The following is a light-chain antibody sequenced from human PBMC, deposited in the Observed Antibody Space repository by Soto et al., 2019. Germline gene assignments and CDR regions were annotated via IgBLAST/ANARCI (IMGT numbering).Light chain of an antibody. CDR3: QQGYTRT. J-gene: IGKJ1*01. CDR2: ASS. CDR1: QTTTSH. Sequence: DIQMTQSPSSLSASVGDRVSITCRASQTTTSHINWYQQKTGKALKLLISASSSLQSGVPSRFSGNGSGTEFTLTISGLQPEDSATYYCQQGYTRTFGQGTKVEVK. V-gene: IGKV1-39*01.